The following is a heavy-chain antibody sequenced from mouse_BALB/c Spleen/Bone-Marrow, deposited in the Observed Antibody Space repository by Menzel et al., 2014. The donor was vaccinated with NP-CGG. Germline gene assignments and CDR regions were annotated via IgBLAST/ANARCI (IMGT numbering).Heavy chain of an antibody. V-gene: IGHV7-3*02. J-gene: IGHJ4*01. CDR3: AVMDY. CDR1: GFTFTDYY. CDR2: IRNKANGYTT. Sequence: EVKLVESGGGLVQPGGSLRLSCATSGFTFTDYYMSWVRQPPGKALEWLGFIRNKANGYTTEYSASVKGRFTISRDDSQSILYLQMNTLRAEDSATYYCAVMDYWGQGTSVTVSS.